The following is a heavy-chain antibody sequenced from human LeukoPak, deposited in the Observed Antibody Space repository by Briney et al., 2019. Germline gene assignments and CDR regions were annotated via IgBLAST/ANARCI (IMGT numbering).Heavy chain of an antibody. CDR3: ARAYTSWSFDY. CDR1: GVSISTYY. J-gene: IGHJ4*02. D-gene: IGHD2-2*02. CDR2: IYYSGNT. Sequence: PSETLSLTCTVSGVSISTYYWSWIRQPPGKGLEWIGYIYYSGNTSYNPSLKSRVTISVDTSENQFSLKLSSVTAADTAVYYCARAYTSWSFDYWGQGTLVTVSS. V-gene: IGHV4-59*01.